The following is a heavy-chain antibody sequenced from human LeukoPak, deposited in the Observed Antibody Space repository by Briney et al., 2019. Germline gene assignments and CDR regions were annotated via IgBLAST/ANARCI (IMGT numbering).Heavy chain of an antibody. V-gene: IGHV3-66*02. CDR1: GFNFSSNY. CDR3: VTSTGQQFIPYDY. J-gene: IGHJ4*02. D-gene: IGHD6-13*01. Sequence: PXGSXRXSXXASGFNFSSNYMTWIRQAPGKGRXWVSLIYGADAANYTESVRGRFMISRDNLKKKLFLQMNSLRVEDTAVYYCVTSTGQQFIPYDYWGQGTHVTVSS. CDR2: IYGADAA.